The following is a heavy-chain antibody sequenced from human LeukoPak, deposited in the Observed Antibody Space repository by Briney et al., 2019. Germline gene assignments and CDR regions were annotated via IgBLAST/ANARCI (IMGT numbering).Heavy chain of an antibody. CDR2: IYYSGST. D-gene: IGHD3-22*01. CDR1: GGSISSGDYY. J-gene: IGHJ4*02. V-gene: IGHV4-30-4*08. CDR3: ARGVYDSSGYYPDY. Sequence: PSETLSLTCTVSGGSISSGDYYWRWLRQPPGTGLEWIGYIYYSGSTYYNPSLKSRVTISVDTSKNQFSLKLSSVTAADTAVYYCARGVYDSSGYYPDYWGQGALVTVSS.